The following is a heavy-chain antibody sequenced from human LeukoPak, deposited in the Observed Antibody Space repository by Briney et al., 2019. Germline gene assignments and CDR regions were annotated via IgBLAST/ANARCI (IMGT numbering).Heavy chain of an antibody. Sequence: GGSLRLSCAASGFTFSSYSMNWVRQAPGKGLEWVSSISSSSSYIYYADSVKGRFTISRDNAKNSLYLQMNSLRAEDTAVYYCASMRSYGSGSYYTSWGQGTLVTVSS. CDR2: ISSSSSYI. CDR3: ASMRSYGSGSYYTS. D-gene: IGHD3-10*01. CDR1: GFTFSSYS. V-gene: IGHV3-21*01. J-gene: IGHJ4*02.